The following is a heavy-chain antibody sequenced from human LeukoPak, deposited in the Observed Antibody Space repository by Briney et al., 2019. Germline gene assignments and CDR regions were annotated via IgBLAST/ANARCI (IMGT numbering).Heavy chain of an antibody. Sequence: SETLSLTCTVSGGSISSSSYYWGWIRQPPWKGLEWIGTIYYSGSTYYNPSLKSRVTISVDTSKNQFSLKLSSVTAADTAVYYCARRSEGSNGWSYFDYWGQGTLVTVSS. CDR2: IYYSGST. D-gene: IGHD6-19*01. CDR3: ARRSEGSNGWSYFDY. V-gene: IGHV4-39*01. CDR1: GGSISSSSYY. J-gene: IGHJ4*02.